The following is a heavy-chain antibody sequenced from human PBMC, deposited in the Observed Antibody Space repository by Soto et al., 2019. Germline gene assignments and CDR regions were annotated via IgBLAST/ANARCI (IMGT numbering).Heavy chain of an antibody. D-gene: IGHD3-10*01. J-gene: IGHJ2*01. CDR3: ARDRGNYWYFDL. CDR1: GYTFTSYG. Sequence: ASVKVSCKASGYTFTSYGISWVRQAPGQGLEWMGWISAYNGNTNYAQKFQGRVTITADESTSTAYMELSSLRSEDTAVYYCARDRGNYWYFDLWGRGTLVTVSS. CDR2: ISAYNGNT. V-gene: IGHV1-18*01.